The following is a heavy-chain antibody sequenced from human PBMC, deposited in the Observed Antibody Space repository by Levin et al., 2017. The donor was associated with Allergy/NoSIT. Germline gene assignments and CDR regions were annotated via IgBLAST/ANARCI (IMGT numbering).Heavy chain of an antibody. D-gene: IGHD1-26*01. V-gene: IGHV3-20*04. CDR3: ARWGRGGSYLFDY. J-gene: IGHJ4*02. Sequence: GGSLRLSCAASGFTFDDYGMSWVRQVPGKGLEWVSGINWNGGNTGYADSVKGRFTISRDNAKNSLYLQMNSLRAEDTALYYCARWGRGGSYLFDYWGQGTLVTVSS. CDR2: INWNGGNT. CDR1: GFTFDDYG.